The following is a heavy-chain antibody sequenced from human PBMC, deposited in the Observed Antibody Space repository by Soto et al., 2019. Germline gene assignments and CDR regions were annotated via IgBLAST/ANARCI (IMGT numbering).Heavy chain of an antibody. Sequence: EVQLVESGGGLVRPGESLRLSCAASGFKFNIYSMNWIRQAPGKGLEWVSYITSDTLTIRYADSVRGRFIISRDNAGNSVFLQMNSLIDEDTATYYCARSVEGHFDYWGQGALVTVSS. V-gene: IGHV3-48*02. D-gene: IGHD6-19*01. J-gene: IGHJ4*02. CDR1: GFKFNIYS. CDR3: ARSVEGHFDY. CDR2: ITSDTLTI.